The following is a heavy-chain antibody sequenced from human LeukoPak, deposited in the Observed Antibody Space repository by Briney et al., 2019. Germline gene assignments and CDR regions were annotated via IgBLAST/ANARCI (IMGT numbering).Heavy chain of an antibody. J-gene: IGHJ4*02. CDR1: GLTFSSYV. Sequence: PGGSLRLSCAASGLTFSSYVMHWVRQAPDKGLEWVAFIRFDGSNKQYAESVKGRFTISRANSNNTLYLQMNRLRAEDTAVYYCTKGDVSDYWGQGTLVTVSA. CDR3: TKGDVSDY. CDR2: IRFDGSNK. V-gene: IGHV3-30*02. D-gene: IGHD5/OR15-5a*01.